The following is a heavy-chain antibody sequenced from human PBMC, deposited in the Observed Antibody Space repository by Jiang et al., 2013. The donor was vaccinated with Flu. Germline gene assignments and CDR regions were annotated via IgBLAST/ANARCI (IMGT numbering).Heavy chain of an antibody. D-gene: IGHD2/OR15-2a*01. Sequence: GSGLVKPSETLSLTCTVSGGSISSSSYYWGWIRQPPGKGLEWIGSIYYSGSTYYNPSLKSRVTISVDTSKNQFSLKLSSVTAADTAVYYCGVINLDAFDIWGQGTMVTVSS. V-gene: IGHV4-39*01. CDR1: GGSISSSSYY. CDR2: IYYSGST. CDR3: GVINLDAFDI. J-gene: IGHJ3*02.